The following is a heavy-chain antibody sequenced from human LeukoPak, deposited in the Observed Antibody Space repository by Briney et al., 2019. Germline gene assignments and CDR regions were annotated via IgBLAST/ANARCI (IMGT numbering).Heavy chain of an antibody. J-gene: IGHJ4*02. CDR3: ASPAPGYSSGWSPYYFDY. Sequence: GGSLRLSCAASGFTFSSYAMSWVRQAPGKGLEWVSAISGSGGSSYYADSVEGRFTISRDNSKNTLYLQMNSLRAEDTAVYYCASPAPGYSSGWSPYYFDYWGQGTLVTVSS. D-gene: IGHD6-19*01. CDR1: GFTFSSYA. CDR2: ISGSGGSS. V-gene: IGHV3-23*01.